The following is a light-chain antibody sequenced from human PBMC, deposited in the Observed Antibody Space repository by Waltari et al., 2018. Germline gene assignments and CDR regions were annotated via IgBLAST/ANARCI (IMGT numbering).Light chain of an antibody. CDR3: MQGTHWPYT. J-gene: IGKJ2*01. V-gene: IGKV2-30*01. CDR2: QVS. CDR1: QSLAYSDGNTY. Sequence: DVVMTQSPLSLPVTLGQPASISCRSSQSLAYSDGNTYLNWFQQRPGQAPRRLIYQVSNRDSGVPDRFSGSASGTDFTLKISRVVAEDVGIYYCMQGTHWPYTFGQGTKLEIK.